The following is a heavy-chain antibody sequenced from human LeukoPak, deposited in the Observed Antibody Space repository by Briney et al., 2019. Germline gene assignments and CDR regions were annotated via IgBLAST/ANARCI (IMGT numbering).Heavy chain of an antibody. CDR3: ARTGYSYGYLRYYYYGMDV. CDR2: ISGSGGST. J-gene: IGHJ6*02. D-gene: IGHD5-18*01. V-gene: IGHV3-23*01. Sequence: PGGSLRLSCAASGFTFSSYAMSWVRQAPGKGLEWVSAISGSGGSTYYADSVKGRFTISRDNAKNSLYLQMNSLRAEDTAVYYCARTGYSYGYLRYYYYGMDVWGQGTTVTVSS. CDR1: GFTFSSYA.